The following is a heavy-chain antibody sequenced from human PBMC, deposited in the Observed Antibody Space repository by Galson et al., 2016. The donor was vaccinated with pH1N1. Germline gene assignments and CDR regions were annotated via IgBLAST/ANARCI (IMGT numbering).Heavy chain of an antibody. CDR3: ARHQSGVGGIPFAFDS. CDR2: ISHSGNT. Sequence: SETLSLTCAVSGYSISSGYYWGWIRQPPGKGLEWIGSISHSGNTDYNPSLKSRVTTSIDRSKHQFSLKVTSGTAADTAIYFCARHQSGVGGIPFAFDSWGQGTLVTVSS. CDR1: GYSISSGYY. D-gene: IGHD3-3*01. J-gene: IGHJ4*02. V-gene: IGHV4-38-2*01.